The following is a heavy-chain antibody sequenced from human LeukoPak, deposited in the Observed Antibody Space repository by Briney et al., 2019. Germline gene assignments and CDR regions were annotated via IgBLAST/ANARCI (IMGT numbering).Heavy chain of an antibody. CDR1: GGSFSGYY. D-gene: IGHD6-19*01. Sequence: SETLSLTCAVYGGSFSGYYWSWIRQPAGKGLEWIGRIYTSGSTNYNPSLKSRVTMSVDTSKNQFSLKLSSVTAADTAVYYCARVTAVAGQFDYWGQGTLVTVSS. J-gene: IGHJ4*02. V-gene: IGHV4-59*10. CDR3: ARVTAVAGQFDY. CDR2: IYTSGST.